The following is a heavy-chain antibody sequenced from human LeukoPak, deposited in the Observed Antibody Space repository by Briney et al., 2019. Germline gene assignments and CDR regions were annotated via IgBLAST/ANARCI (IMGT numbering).Heavy chain of an antibody. Sequence: GGSLRLSCAASGFTFSNYAMSWVRQAPGKGLEWVSGISGSGGSTYYADSVKGRFTISRDIAKKTLYLQMHSLRAEDTAVYYCARDYDSSGYYSGCFDYWGQGTLVTVSS. D-gene: IGHD3-22*01. CDR1: GFTFSNYA. J-gene: IGHJ4*02. CDR2: ISGSGGST. CDR3: ARDYDSSGYYSGCFDY. V-gene: IGHV3-23*01.